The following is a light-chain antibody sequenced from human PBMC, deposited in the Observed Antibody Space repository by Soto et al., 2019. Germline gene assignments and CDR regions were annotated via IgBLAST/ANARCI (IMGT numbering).Light chain of an antibody. Sequence: QLVLTQSPSASASLGASVKLTCTLSSGHNNYAIAWHQQQPDKGPRYLMKLNSDGSHSKGDGIPDRFSGSSSGAERHLTISGLQSEDEADYYCQTWGTAIHDVVFGGGTKLTVL. V-gene: IGLV4-69*01. J-gene: IGLJ2*01. CDR2: LNSDGSH. CDR1: SGHNNYA. CDR3: QTWGTAIHDVV.